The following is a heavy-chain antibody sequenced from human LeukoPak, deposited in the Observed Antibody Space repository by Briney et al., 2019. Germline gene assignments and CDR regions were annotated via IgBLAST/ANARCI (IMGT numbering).Heavy chain of an antibody. CDR1: GFTFSSYS. D-gene: IGHD1-1*01. CDR3: ARDLAGTRVSYP. V-gene: IGHV3-21*01. J-gene: IGHJ5*02. Sequence: PGGSLRLSCAASGFTFSSYSMNWVRQAPGKGLEWVSSISSSSSYIYYADSVEGRFTISRDNAKNSLYLQMNSLRAEDTAVYCCARDLAGTRVSYPWGQGTLVTVSS. CDR2: ISSSSSYI.